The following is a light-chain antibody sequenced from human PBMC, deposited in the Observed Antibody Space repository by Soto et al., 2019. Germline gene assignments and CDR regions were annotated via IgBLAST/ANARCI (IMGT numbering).Light chain of an antibody. CDR1: QTVGSTY. V-gene: IGKV3-20*01. CDR3: QQYNNWPQT. J-gene: IGKJ1*01. CDR2: GAS. Sequence: IVLTQSPGTLSLSPGETATLSCRASQTVGSTYLAWYQHKPGQAPRLLIYGASSRATGIPDRFSGSGSGTDFTLTISGLQSEDFAVYYCQQYNNWPQTFGQGTKVDIK.